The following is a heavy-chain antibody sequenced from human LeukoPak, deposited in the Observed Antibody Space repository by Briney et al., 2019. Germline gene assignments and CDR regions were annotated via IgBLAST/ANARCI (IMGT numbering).Heavy chain of an antibody. CDR1: GFTFSSYG. V-gene: IGHV3-30*18. CDR2: ISYDGSNK. Sequence: GGSLRLSCAASGFTFSSYGMHWVRQAPGKGLEWVAVISYDGSNKYYADSVKGRFTISRDNSKNTLYLQMNSLRAEDTAVYYCAKDNLVSTRGGIYYYYYMDVWGKGTTVTVSS. J-gene: IGHJ6*03. CDR3: AKDNLVSTRGGIYYYYYMDV. D-gene: IGHD1-14*01.